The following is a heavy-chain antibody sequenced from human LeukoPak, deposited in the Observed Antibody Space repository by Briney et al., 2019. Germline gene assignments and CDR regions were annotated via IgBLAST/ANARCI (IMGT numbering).Heavy chain of an antibody. CDR1: GGSISSGGYY. CDR3: ARGIAAAGPRYYFDY. V-gene: IGHV4-31*03. D-gene: IGHD6-13*01. CDR2: IYYSGST. Sequence: PSQTLSLTCTVSGGSISSGGYYWSWIRQRPGKGLEWIGYIYYSGSTYHNPSLKSRVTISVDTSKNQFSLKLSSVTAADTAVYYCARGIAAAGPRYYFDYWGQGTLVTVSS. J-gene: IGHJ4*02.